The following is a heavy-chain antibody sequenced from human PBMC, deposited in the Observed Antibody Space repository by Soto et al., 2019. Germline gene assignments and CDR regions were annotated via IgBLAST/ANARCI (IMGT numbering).Heavy chain of an antibody. J-gene: IGHJ6*02. CDR1: GFTFSSYW. V-gene: IGHV3-74*01. D-gene: IGHD2-21*01. CDR2: INFDGSIT. CDR3: ARRDQIAYYYGMDV. Sequence: GGSLRLSCAASGFTFSSYWMHWVRQVPGKGLVWVSRINFDGSITDYADSVKGRFTISRDNAKNTLYLQMSSLSAEDTAVYYCARRDQIAYYYGMDVWGQGTTVTVSS.